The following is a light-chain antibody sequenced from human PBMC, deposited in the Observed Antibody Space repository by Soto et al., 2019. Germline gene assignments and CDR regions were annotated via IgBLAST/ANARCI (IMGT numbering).Light chain of an antibody. CDR3: QQYSSSPIT. Sequence: EVGLTQSPGTLSLSPGERATLSCRASQSIGSSYLAWYQQKPGQAPRLLIYGASSRATGIPDRFSGGGSGTDFSLTISRLDPEDFAVYYCQQYSSSPITFGQGTRLEIK. V-gene: IGKV3-20*01. J-gene: IGKJ5*01. CDR1: QSIGSSY. CDR2: GAS.